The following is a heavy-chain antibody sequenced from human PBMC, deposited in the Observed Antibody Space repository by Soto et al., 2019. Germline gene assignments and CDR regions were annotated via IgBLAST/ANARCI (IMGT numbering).Heavy chain of an antibody. V-gene: IGHV3-21*02. D-gene: IGHD6-6*01. Sequence: EVQLVESGGGLVKPGGSLRLSCAASGFTLRSYSMNWVRQAPGKGLEWVSSISSSSTYIYYADSVKGRFTISRDNAKNSLYLQMNSLRVEDTAVYYCARDALYSSSLPPDDYWGQGTLVTVSS. CDR1: GFTLRSYS. CDR3: ARDALYSSSLPPDDY. J-gene: IGHJ4*02. CDR2: ISSSSTYI.